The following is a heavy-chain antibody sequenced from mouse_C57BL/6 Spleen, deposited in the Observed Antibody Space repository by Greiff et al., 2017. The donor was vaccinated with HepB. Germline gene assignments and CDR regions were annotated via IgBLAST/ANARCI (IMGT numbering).Heavy chain of an antibody. J-gene: IGHJ1*03. V-gene: IGHV5-17*01. CDR2: ISSGSSTI. CDR1: GFTFRDYG. CDR3: ARNYGSSYWYFDV. D-gene: IGHD1-1*01. Sequence: EVQGVESGGGLVKPGGSLKLSCAASGFTFRDYGMHWVRQAPEKGLEWVAYISSGSSTIYYADTVKGRFTISRDNAKNTLFLQMTSLRSEDTAMYYCARNYGSSYWYFDVWGTGTTVTVSS.